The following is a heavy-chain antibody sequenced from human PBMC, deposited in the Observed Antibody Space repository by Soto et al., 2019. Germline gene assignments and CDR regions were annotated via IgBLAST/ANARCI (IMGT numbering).Heavy chain of an antibody. J-gene: IGHJ6*01. V-gene: IGHV4-39*01. CDR2: IYSSGST. D-gene: IGHD2-15*01. CDR1: GGSISSSSYY. Sequence: SETLSLTCTVSGGSISSSSYYCGWIRQPPGKGLEWIGSIYSSGSTYYNPSLKSRVTISVDTSKNQFSLKLSSVTAADTAVYYCASERVAADIGSCSGGSCSRRHYSYYGMQVLGQAT. CDR3: ASERVAADIGSCSGGSCSRRHYSYYGMQV.